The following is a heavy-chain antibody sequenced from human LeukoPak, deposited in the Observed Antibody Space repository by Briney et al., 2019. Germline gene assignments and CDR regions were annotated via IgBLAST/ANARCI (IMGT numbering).Heavy chain of an antibody. CDR1: GFTFSSYA. CDR3: ASFSIAVAGTRGAFDI. D-gene: IGHD6-19*01. J-gene: IGHJ3*02. Sequence: GGSLRLSCAASGFTFSSYAMHWVRQALGKGLEYVSAISSNGGSTYYANSVKGRFTISRDNSKNTLYLQMGSLRAEDMAVYYCASFSIAVAGTRGAFDIWGQGTMVTVSS. CDR2: ISSNGGST. V-gene: IGHV3-64*01.